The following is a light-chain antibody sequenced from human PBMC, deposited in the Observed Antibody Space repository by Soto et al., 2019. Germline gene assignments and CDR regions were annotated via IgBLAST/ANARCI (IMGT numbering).Light chain of an antibody. CDR2: ATS. V-gene: IGKV1-39*01. CDR1: QDIRSY. CDR3: QQGYSTQWT. Sequence: DIQMTQSPPSLSASVGDRVSITCRASQDIRSYLNWYQQKPGKAPELLIYATSNLQSGVPPRFSASGSGTDFTLTISSLQPEDFATYYCQQGYSTQWTSGQGTKVEIK. J-gene: IGKJ1*01.